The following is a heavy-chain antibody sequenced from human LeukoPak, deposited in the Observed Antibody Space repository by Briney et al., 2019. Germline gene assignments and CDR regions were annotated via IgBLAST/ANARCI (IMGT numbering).Heavy chain of an antibody. CDR1: GFTVSSNY. Sequence: GSLRLSCAASGFTVSSNYMSWVRQAPGKGLEWVSVIYSGGSTYYADSVKGRFTISRDNSKNTLYLQMNSLRAEDTAVYYCARVGRGYSYGYIDYWGQGTLVTVSS. D-gene: IGHD5-18*01. J-gene: IGHJ4*02. CDR3: ARVGRGYSYGYIDY. V-gene: IGHV3-53*01. CDR2: IYSGGST.